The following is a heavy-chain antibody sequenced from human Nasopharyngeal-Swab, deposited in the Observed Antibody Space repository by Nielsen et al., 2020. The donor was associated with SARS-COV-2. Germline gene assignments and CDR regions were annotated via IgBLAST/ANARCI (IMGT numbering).Heavy chain of an antibody. J-gene: IGHJ5*01. CDR3: VRGSYGHYDS. Sequence: GSLRLSCAAPGFTFSSYTMNWVRQAPGKGLEWVSSISPTSDYIYYAESVKGRFTISRDNAKNSLFLQMNSLRAEETAIYYCVRGSYGHYDSWGQGALITVSS. CDR2: ISPTSDYI. D-gene: IGHD4-17*01. CDR1: GFTFSSYT. V-gene: IGHV3-21*06.